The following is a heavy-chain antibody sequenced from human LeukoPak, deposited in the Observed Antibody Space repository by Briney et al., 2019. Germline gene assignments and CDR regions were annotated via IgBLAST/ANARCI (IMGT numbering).Heavy chain of an antibody. V-gene: IGHV4-34*01. CDR1: GGSFSGYY. Sequence: SETLSLTCAVYGGSFSGYYWSWIRQPPGKGLEWIGEINHSGSTNYNPSLKSRVTISVDTSKNQFSLKLSSVTAADTAVYYCARDRYSSSDAFDIWGQGTMVTVSS. CDR2: INHSGST. J-gene: IGHJ3*02. D-gene: IGHD6-6*01. CDR3: ARDRYSSSDAFDI.